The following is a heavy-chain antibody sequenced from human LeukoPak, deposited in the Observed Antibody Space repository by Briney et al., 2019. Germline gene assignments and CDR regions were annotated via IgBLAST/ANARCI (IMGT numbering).Heavy chain of an antibody. Sequence: SETLSLTCAVFGGSFSGYYWSWVRQPPGKGLEWIGEINHPGSTNFNPSLKSRVTISVDTSKNQFSLKLSSVTAADTAVYYCARGYDSSGYVYYYYYMDVWGKGTTVTVSS. V-gene: IGHV4-34*01. CDR3: ARGYDSSGYVYYYYYMDV. D-gene: IGHD3-22*01. J-gene: IGHJ6*03. CDR1: GGSFSGYY. CDR2: INHPGST.